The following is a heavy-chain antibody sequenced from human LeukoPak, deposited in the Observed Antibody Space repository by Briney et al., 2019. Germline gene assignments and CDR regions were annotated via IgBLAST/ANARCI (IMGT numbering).Heavy chain of an antibody. CDR1: GGSISSSSYY. CDR2: IYYSGST. Sequence: PSETLSLTCTVSGGSISSSSYYWGWIRQPPGKGLEWIGNIYYSGSTYYNPSLKSRVTISLDTSKNQFSLKLSSVTAADTAVYYCARRAGGYSHPYDYWRQGILVTVSS. V-gene: IGHV4-39*07. J-gene: IGHJ4*02. D-gene: IGHD4-23*01. CDR3: ARRAGGYSHPYDY.